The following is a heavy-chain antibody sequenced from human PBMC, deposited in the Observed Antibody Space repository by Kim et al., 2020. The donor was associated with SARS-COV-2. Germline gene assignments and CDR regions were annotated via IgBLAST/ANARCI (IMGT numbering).Heavy chain of an antibody. CDR2: INTNTGNP. D-gene: IGHD3-16*01. CDR1: GYTFTSYA. Sequence: ASVKVSCKASGYTFTSYAMNWVRQAPGQGLEWMGWINTNTGNPTYAQGFTGRFVFSLDTSVSTAYLQISSLKAEDTAVYYCARDNRLRSGHGGNWFDPWGQGTLVTVSS. V-gene: IGHV7-4-1*02. CDR3: ARDNRLRSGHGGNWFDP. J-gene: IGHJ5*02.